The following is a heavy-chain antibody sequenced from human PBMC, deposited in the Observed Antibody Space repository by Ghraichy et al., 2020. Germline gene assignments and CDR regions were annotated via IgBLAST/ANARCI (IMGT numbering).Heavy chain of an antibody. V-gene: IGHV4-4*07. CDR3: ARDGRSGNHDD. CDR1: GGSISSYY. Sequence: LSLTCTVSGGSISSYYWSWIRQPAGKGLEWIGHIYTTGSTNSNPSLKSRVTMLVYTSKNQFSLRLSPVTAADTAVYYCARDGRSGNHDDWGQGTLGTVSS. D-gene: IGHD1-14*01. J-gene: IGHJ4*02. CDR2: IYTTGST.